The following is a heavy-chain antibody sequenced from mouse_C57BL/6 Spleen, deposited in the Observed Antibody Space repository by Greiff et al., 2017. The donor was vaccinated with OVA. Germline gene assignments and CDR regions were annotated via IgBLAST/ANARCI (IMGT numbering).Heavy chain of an antibody. CDR2: IYWDDDK. D-gene: IGHD2-3*01. J-gene: IGHJ3*01. V-gene: IGHV8-12*01. Sequence: QVTLKESGPGILQSSQTLSLTCSFSGFSLSTSGMGVSWIRQPSGKGLEWLAHIYWDDDKRYNPSLKSRLTISKDTSRNQVFLKITSVDTADTATYYCARRGNDGRFAYWGQGTLVTVSA. CDR1: GFSLSTSGMG. CDR3: ARRGNDGRFAY.